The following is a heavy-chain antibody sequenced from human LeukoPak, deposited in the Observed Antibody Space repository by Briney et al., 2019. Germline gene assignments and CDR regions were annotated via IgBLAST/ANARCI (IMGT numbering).Heavy chain of an antibody. Sequence: AAVKVSCKASGYTFTSYGISWVRQAPGQGLEWMGWISAYNGNTNYAQKLQGRVTMTTDASTSTAYMELRSLRSDDTAVYYCAREVLGDYCDSSGYSDYWGQGTLVTVSS. D-gene: IGHD3-22*01. CDR2: ISAYNGNT. CDR3: AREVLGDYCDSSGYSDY. V-gene: IGHV1-18*01. CDR1: GYTFTSYG. J-gene: IGHJ4*02.